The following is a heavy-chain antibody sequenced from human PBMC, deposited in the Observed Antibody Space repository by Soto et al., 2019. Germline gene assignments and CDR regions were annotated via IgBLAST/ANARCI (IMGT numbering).Heavy chain of an antibody. CDR1: GGSISSSSYY. CDR3: ARRGAAAGPGWFDP. D-gene: IGHD6-13*01. Sequence: SETLSLTCTVSGGSISSSSYYWCWIRQPPGKGLEWIGSIHYSGSTYYNPSLKSRVTISVDTSKNQFSLKLSSVTAADTAVYYCARRGAAAGPGWFDPWGQGTLVTVSS. CDR2: IHYSGST. V-gene: IGHV4-39*01. J-gene: IGHJ5*02.